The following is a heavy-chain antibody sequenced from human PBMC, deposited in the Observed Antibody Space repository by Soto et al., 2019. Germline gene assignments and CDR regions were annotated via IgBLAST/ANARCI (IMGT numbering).Heavy chain of an antibody. D-gene: IGHD5-12*01. CDR2: IIPVFGTT. CDR1: EDIFGSSG. Sequence: QAQVVQSGPEVAKPGSSVKVSCKASEDIFGSSGFSWVRQAPGLGLEWMGGIIPVFGTTEYAEKFRGRVTISADDDKRTVYMELDSLTSDDTAVYYCAKGDTGEEATTGPLDLWCQGTLVTVSS. CDR3: AKGDTGEEATTGPLDL. J-gene: IGHJ4*02. V-gene: IGHV1-69*01.